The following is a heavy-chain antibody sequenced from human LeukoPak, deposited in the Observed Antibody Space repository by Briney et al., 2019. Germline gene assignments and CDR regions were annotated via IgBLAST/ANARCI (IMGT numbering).Heavy chain of an antibody. D-gene: IGHD1-1*01. CDR2: INPGSGGT. CDR1: GYRASGDSFLGDN. V-gene: IGHV1-2*02. CDR3: ARDSVAAGSEFES. J-gene: IGHJ4*02. Sequence: GASVKVSCKASGYRASGDSFLGDNINWVRQAAGQGLEWMGWINPGSGGTRFQQKFQGRVTMTRDTSVNTVYMEVRSLTSDDTAVYYCARDSVAAGSEFESWGQGTLVTVSS.